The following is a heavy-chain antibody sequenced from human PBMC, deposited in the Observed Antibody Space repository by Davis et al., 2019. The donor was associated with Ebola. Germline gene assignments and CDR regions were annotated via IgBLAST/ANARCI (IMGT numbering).Heavy chain of an antibody. CDR3: ATPTRSYYYGMDV. J-gene: IGHJ6*02. CDR1: ADIFSSYY. D-gene: IGHD1-26*01. Sequence: ASLKISCYASADIFSSYYMLCVRQAPGQGLECMGIINPSGGSTSYAQKFQGRITMTRDTSTSTVFMELSSLRSEDTAVYYCATPTRSYYYGMDVWGQGTTVTV. CDR2: INPSGGST. V-gene: IGHV1-46*01.